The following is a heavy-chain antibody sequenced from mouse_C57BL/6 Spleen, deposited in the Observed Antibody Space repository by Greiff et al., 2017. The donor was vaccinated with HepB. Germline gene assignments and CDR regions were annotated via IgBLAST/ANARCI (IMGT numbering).Heavy chain of an antibody. J-gene: IGHJ3*01. D-gene: IGHD2-3*01. V-gene: IGHV1-80*01. CDR2: IYPGDGDT. CDR1: GYAFSSYW. Sequence: VQLQESGAELVKPGASVKISCKASGYAFSSYWMNWVKQRPGKGLEWIGQIYPGDGDTNYNGKFKGKATLTADKSSSTAYMQLSSLTSEDSAVYFGARGADGYYPAWFAYWGQGTLVTVSA. CDR3: ARGADGYYPAWFAY.